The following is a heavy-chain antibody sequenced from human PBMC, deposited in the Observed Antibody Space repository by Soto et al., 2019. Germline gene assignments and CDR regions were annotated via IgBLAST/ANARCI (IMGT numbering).Heavy chain of an antibody. V-gene: IGHV3-23*01. CDR2: ISSSGFST. CDR3: ANYKTMTRPRPDCDS. CDR1: GFTFISYA. Sequence: EVQLLESGGDLIQPGGSLRLSCAASGFTFISYAMSWVRQAPGKGLGWVSGISSSGFSTFYADSVKGRFTISRDNSRNTQYLQMNSLRAENTAIYYCANYKTMTRPRPDCDSWGQGTLVTVSS. J-gene: IGHJ4*02. D-gene: IGHD3-22*01.